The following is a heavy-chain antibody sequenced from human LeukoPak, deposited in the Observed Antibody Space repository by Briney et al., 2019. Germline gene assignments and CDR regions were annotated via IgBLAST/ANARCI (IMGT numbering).Heavy chain of an antibody. CDR3: ARIQAYGGNSEGYYFNY. Sequence: TLSLTCAVSGGSISRYYWSWIRQPPGKALEWLALIDWDDDKFYSTSLKTRLTISKDTSKNQVVPTMTNMDPVDTATYYCARIQAYGGNSEGYYFNYWGQGTLVTVSS. CDR2: IDWDDDK. V-gene: IGHV2-70*01. D-gene: IGHD4-23*01. J-gene: IGHJ4*02. CDR1: GGSISRYY.